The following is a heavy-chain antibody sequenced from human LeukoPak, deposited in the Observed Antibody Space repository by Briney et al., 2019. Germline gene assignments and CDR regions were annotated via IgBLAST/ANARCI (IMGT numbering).Heavy chain of an antibody. CDR1: GFTFSSYA. CDR3: ARGTMFPYYFDY. Sequence: GGSLRLSCAASGFTFSSYAMSWVRQAPGKGLEWVSRINSDGSSTSYADSVKGRFTISRDNAKNSLYLQMNSLRAEDTAVYYCARGTMFPYYFDYWGQGTLVTASS. D-gene: IGHD3-10*02. V-gene: IGHV3-74*01. CDR2: INSDGSST. J-gene: IGHJ4*02.